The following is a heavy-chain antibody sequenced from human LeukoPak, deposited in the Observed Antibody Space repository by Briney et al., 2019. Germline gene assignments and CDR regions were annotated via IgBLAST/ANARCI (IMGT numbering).Heavy chain of an antibody. CDR2: IKADGSEQ. Sequence: PGGSLRLSCAASGFSFSNYWMSWVRQAPGKGLEWVANIKADGSEQYYVDSVKGRFAISRDNAKNSVYLQMNSLRAEDTAVYYCATDWRRGVWYFFFDYWGQGTLVTVSS. D-gene: IGHD6-19*01. V-gene: IGHV3-7*01. CDR1: GFSFSNYW. J-gene: IGHJ4*02. CDR3: ATDWRRGVWYFFFDY.